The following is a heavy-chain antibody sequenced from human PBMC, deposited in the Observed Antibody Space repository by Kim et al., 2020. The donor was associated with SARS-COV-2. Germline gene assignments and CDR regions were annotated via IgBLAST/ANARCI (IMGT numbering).Heavy chain of an antibody. CDR1: GGTFSSYA. CDR2: IIPILGIA. CDR3: ARDLGYFDQSGHPHYYYYGMDV. Sequence: SVKVSCKASGGTFSSYAISWVRQAPGQGLEWMGRIIPILGIANYAQKFQGRVTITADKSTSTAYMELSSLRSEDTAVYYCARDLGYFDQSGHPHYYYYGMDVWGQGTTVTVSS. J-gene: IGHJ6*02. V-gene: IGHV1-69*04. D-gene: IGHD3-9*01.